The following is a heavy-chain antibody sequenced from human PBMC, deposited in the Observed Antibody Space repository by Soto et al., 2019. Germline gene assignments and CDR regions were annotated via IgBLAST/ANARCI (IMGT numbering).Heavy chain of an antibody. Sequence: SVKHSCKASGSPISNNAISWVLQAPGQGLEWMGGIIPIFGTANYAQKFQGRVTITADDSTSTAYMELSSLRSEDTAVYYCPRDSKDQGQSEHYYYYVMYGYGQGTSDTVS. J-gene: IGHJ6*02. V-gene: IGHV1-69*01. CDR2: IIPIFGTA. D-gene: IGHD1-1*01. CDR3: PRDSKDQGQSEHYYYYVMYG. CDR1: GSPISNNA.